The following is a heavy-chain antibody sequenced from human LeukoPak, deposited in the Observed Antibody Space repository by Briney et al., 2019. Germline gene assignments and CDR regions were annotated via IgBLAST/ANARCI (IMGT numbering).Heavy chain of an antibody. CDR1: GFTFSSYE. Sequence: GGSLRPSCAASGFTFSSYEMNWVRQAPGKGLEWVSYLSSNGSTIYYADSVKGRFSISRDNAKNSLYLQMNSLRAEDTAVYYCARVVWSGYYIFDYWGQGTLVTVSS. V-gene: IGHV3-48*03. CDR2: LSSNGSTI. D-gene: IGHD3-3*01. CDR3: ARVVWSGYYIFDY. J-gene: IGHJ4*02.